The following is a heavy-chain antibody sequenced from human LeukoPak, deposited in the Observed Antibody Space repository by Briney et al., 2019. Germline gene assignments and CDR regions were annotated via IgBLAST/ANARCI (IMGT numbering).Heavy chain of an antibody. V-gene: IGHV4-39*01. J-gene: IGHJ4*02. D-gene: IGHD6-13*01. Sequence: SETLSLTCTVSGASFSSSTYYWGWIRQPPGKGLEWIGSIYYSGSTYYNPSLKSRVTMSVDTSENQFSQKLSSVTAADTAVYYCARHAGGISATGTRPFDYWGQGTLVTVSS. CDR3: ARHAGGISATGTRPFDY. CDR1: GASFSSSTYY. CDR2: IYYSGST.